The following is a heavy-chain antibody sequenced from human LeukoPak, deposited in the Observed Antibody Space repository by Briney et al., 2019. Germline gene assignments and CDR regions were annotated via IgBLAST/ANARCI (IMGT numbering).Heavy chain of an antibody. V-gene: IGHV4-39*07. CDR2: IYHSGST. J-gene: IGHJ3*02. Sequence: SETLSLTCTVSGGSISSSSYYWGWIRQPPGKGLEWIGSIYHSGSTYYNPSLKSRVTISVDTSKNQFSLKLSSVTAGDTAVYYCASSPEGALAFDIWGQGTMLTVSS. CDR3: ASSPEGALAFDI. D-gene: IGHD4/OR15-4a*01. CDR1: GGSISSSSYY.